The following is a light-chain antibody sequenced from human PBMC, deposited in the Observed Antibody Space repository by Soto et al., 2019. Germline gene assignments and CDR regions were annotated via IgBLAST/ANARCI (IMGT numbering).Light chain of an antibody. Sequence: DIQMTQSPSSLSASVGDRVTITCRASQSISSYLNWYQQKPGKAPKLLIYTASSLQSGVPSRFSGSGSGTDFTLTISSLQPEDFATYHCQQSDTFPRTFGQGTKVEIK. CDR2: TAS. J-gene: IGKJ1*01. V-gene: IGKV1-39*01. CDR1: QSISSY. CDR3: QQSDTFPRT.